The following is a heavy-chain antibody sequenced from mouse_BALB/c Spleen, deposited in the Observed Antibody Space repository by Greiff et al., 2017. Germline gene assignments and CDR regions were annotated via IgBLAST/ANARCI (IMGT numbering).Heavy chain of an antibody. J-gene: IGHJ4*01. Sequence: EVQLVESGGGLVQPGGSRKLSCAASGFTFSSFGMHWVRQAPEKGLEWVAYISSGSSTIYYADTVKGRFTISRDNPKNTLFMQMTSLRSEDTAMYYSARGCYYQSHYAMDYWGQGTSVTVSS. V-gene: IGHV5-17*02. CDR3: ARGCYYQSHYAMDY. CDR1: GFTFSSFG. D-gene: IGHD2-3*01. CDR2: ISSGSSTI.